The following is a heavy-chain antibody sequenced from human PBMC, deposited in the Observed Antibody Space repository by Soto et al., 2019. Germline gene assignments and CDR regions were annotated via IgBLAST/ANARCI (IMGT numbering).Heavy chain of an antibody. CDR2: ISGSGRNT. Sequence: RGSLRLSCTASGLTFSTYAMRWARQAPGKRLEWVSAISGSGRNTYYADYVKGRFTISRDNSKNTVYLQMNSLRAEDTAVYYCVYWSGGRRDFYDYWGPGTLGTGSS. CDR1: GLTFSTYA. J-gene: IGHJ4*02. CDR3: VYWSGGRRDFYDY. V-gene: IGHV3-23*01. D-gene: IGHD2-8*02.